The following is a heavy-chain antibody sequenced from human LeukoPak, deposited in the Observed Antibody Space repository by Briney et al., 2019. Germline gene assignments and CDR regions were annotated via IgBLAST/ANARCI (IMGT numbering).Heavy chain of an antibody. CDR2: IYYSGST. D-gene: IGHD4-17*01. CDR3: ARDVREVTTFDY. V-gene: IGHV4-30-4*01. CDR1: GGSISSGDYY. Sequence: PSQTLSLTCTVSGGSISSGDYYWSWIRQPPGKGLEWIGYIYYSGSTYCNPSLKSRVTISVDTSKNQFSLKLSSVTAADTAVYYCARDVREVTTFDYWGQGTLVTVSS. J-gene: IGHJ4*02.